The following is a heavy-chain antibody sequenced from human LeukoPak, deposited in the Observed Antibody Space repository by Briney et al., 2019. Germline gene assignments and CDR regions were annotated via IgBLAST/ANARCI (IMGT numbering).Heavy chain of an antibody. CDR1: GGSFSGYY. Sequence: SETLSLTCAVYGGSFSGYYWSWIRQPPGKGLEWIGSIYYSGSTYYNPSLKSRVTISVDTSKNQFSPKLSSVTAADTAVYYCARLSPCCSSTSCYLYYYYYMDVWGKGTTVTISS. V-gene: IGHV4-34*01. CDR2: IYYSGST. D-gene: IGHD2-2*01. CDR3: ARLSPCCSSTSCYLYYYYYMDV. J-gene: IGHJ6*03.